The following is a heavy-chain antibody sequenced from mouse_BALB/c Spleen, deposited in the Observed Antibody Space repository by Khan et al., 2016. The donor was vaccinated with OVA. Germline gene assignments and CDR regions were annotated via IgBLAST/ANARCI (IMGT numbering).Heavy chain of an antibody. CDR1: GFTFSTYG. D-gene: IGHD1-1*01. V-gene: IGHV5-6*01. CDR3: ASLAYYYNSEGFAY. CDR2: ISSGGSYT. Sequence: VQLKESGGDLVKPGGSLKLSCAASGFTFSTYGMSWVRQTPDKRLEWVATISSGGSYTYYPDSVKGLFTISRDNAKNTLYLQMSSLTSDDTAMNYCASLAYYYNSEGFAYWGQGTLVTVSA. J-gene: IGHJ3*01.